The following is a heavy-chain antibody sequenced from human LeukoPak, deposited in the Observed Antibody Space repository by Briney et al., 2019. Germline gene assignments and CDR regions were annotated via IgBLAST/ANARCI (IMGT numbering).Heavy chain of an antibody. D-gene: IGHD6-13*01. J-gene: IGHJ4*02. CDR3: AKDLSTIAAPGPPRDY. V-gene: IGHV3-23*01. CDR2: IGGSDIST. CDR1: GFTFSSYA. Sequence: GGSLRLSCAASGFTFSSYAMSWVRQAPGKGMEWVSAIGGSDISTYYADSAKGRFTISRDNSKNTLYLQMHSLRAEDTAVYYCAKDLSTIAAPGPPRDYWGQGTLVTVSS.